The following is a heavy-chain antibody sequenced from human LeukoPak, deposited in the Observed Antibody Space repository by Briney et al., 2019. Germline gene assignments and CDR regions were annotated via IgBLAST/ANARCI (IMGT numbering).Heavy chain of an antibody. CDR1: GFTFSNYA. CDR2: IYVSAGSA. J-gene: IGHJ4*02. CDR3: AKDYSSAY. D-gene: IGHD3-22*01. Sequence: PGGSLRLSCAASGFTFSNYAMSSVRQAPGKGLEWVSGIYVSAGSAYYADSVKGRLTISRDNSKNTLYLQMNSLRAEDTAVYYCAKDYSSAYWGQGTLVTVSS. V-gene: IGHV3-23*01.